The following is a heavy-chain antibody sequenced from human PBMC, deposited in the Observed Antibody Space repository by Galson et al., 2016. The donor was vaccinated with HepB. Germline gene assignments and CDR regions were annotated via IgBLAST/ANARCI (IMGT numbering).Heavy chain of an antibody. CDR2: FDPEDVET. J-gene: IGHJ6*02. D-gene: IGHD1-26*01. V-gene: IGHV1-24*01. Sequence: SVKVSCKVSGYTLTELSMHWVRQAPGKGLEWMGGFDPEDVETIYAQKFQGRVTMTEDTSTDTAYMELSSLRSEDTAVYYWATHSGGTYYTYYGMDVWGQGTTVTVSS. CDR1: GYTLTELS. CDR3: ATHSGGTYYTYYGMDV.